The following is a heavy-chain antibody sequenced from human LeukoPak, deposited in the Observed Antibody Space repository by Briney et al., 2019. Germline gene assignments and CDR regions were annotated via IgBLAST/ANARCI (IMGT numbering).Heavy chain of an antibody. V-gene: IGHV3-23*01. CDR2: ISETGDR. J-gene: IGHJ4*02. Sequence: QAGGSLRLSCAASGFTFSSNAMSWVRQAPGKGLEWVSTISETGDRYDADSVKGRFTISRDNSKNRVDLQMNSLRAEDTAVYYCAKGGYSANWRNYFDYWGQGTLVTVSS. CDR1: GFTFSSNA. CDR3: AKGGYSANWRNYFDY. D-gene: IGHD6-13*01.